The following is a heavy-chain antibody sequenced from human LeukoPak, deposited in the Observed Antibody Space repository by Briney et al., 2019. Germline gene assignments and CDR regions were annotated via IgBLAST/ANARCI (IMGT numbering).Heavy chain of an antibody. V-gene: IGHV3-74*01. CDR1: GFTFSSYW. CDR2: IRPDGSSP. J-gene: IGHJ4*02. Sequence: PGGSLRLSCAASGFTFSSYWMHWVRQAPGKGLVWVSLIRPDGSSPNYADSVKGRFTISRDNAKNTLYLQMNSLRAEDTAVYYCVPADKQWGQGTLVTVSS. D-gene: IGHD6-13*01. CDR3: VPADKQ.